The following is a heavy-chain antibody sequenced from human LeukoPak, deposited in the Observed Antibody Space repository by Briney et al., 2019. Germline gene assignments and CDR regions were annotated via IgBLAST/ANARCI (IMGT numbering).Heavy chain of an antibody. V-gene: IGHV1-69*05. CDR3: ARDYRDSSGYDY. Sequence: ASVKVSCKASGGTFSSYAISWVRQAPGQGHEWMGGIIPIFGTANYAQKFQGRVTITTDESTSTAYMELSSLRSEDTAVYYCARDYRDSSGYDYWGQGTLVTVSS. J-gene: IGHJ4*02. CDR1: GGTFSSYA. CDR2: IIPIFGTA. D-gene: IGHD3-22*01.